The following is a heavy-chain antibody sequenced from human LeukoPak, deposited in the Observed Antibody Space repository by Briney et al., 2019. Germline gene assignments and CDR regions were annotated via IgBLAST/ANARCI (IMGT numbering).Heavy chain of an antibody. CDR3: ARDVDTAMAP. J-gene: IGHJ5*02. CDR1: GGSISSYY. D-gene: IGHD5-18*01. Sequence: SERLSLTCTVSGGSISSYYWSWIRQPAGKGLEWIGRIYTSGRTNYNPSLNSRVTMSVDTSKYQFSLKLSSVTAADTAVYYCARDVDTAMAPWGQGTLVTVSS. CDR2: IYTSGRT. V-gene: IGHV4-4*07.